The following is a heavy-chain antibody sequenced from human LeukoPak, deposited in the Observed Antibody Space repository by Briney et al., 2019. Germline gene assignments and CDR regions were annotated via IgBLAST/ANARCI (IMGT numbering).Heavy chain of an antibody. D-gene: IGHD3-9*01. CDR3: ARDLILSGYYPSYYYYGMDV. CDR2: IWYDGSNK. V-gene: IGHV3-33*01. Sequence: GGSLRLSCAASGFTFSSHGMHWVRQAPGKGLEWVAVIWYDGSNKYYADSVKGRFTISRDNSKNTLYLQMNSLRAEDTAVYYCARDLILSGYYPSYYYYGMDVWGQGTTVTVSS. J-gene: IGHJ6*02. CDR1: GFTFSSHG.